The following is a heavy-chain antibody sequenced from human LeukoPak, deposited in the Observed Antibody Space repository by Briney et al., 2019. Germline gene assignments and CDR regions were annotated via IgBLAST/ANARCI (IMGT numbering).Heavy chain of an antibody. J-gene: IGHJ4*02. CDR1: GYTFTGYY. CDR2: INPSSGGT. V-gene: IGHV1-2*02. Sequence: ASVKVSCKASGYTFTGYYLHWVRQAPGQGLEWMGWINPSSGGTNYAQNFQGRVTMTRDTSISTAYMELSRLRSDDTAVYYCARDIMVRGVISPHFDSWGQGALVTVSS. CDR3: ARDIMVRGVISPHFDS. D-gene: IGHD3-10*01.